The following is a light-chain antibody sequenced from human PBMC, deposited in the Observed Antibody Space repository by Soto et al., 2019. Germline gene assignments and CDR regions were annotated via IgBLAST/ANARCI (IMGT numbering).Light chain of an antibody. V-gene: IGLV1-51*01. Sequence: QSVLTQPPSVSAAPGQTVTISCSGSRSNIGNNYVSWYQQLPGTAPKLLIFDNNQRPSGIPDRFSGSKSGTSATLGITGLQTGDEADYLCATWDSGLNAVVFGGGTKLTVL. J-gene: IGLJ2*01. CDR2: DNN. CDR3: ATWDSGLNAVV. CDR1: RSNIGNNY.